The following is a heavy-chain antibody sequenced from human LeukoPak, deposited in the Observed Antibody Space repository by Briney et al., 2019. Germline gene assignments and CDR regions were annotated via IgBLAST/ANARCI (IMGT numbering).Heavy chain of an antibody. CDR2: IWYDGSNI. CDR3: ARMMSGSLDH. V-gene: IGHV3-33*01. Sequence: PGGSLRLSCAASGFTFSSYGMHWVRQAPGKGLEWVAVIWYDGSNIYYADSVKGRFTISRDNSKNTLYLQMNSLRAEDTALYYCARMMSGSLDHWGQGALVTVSS. J-gene: IGHJ4*02. D-gene: IGHD1-26*01. CDR1: GFTFSSYG.